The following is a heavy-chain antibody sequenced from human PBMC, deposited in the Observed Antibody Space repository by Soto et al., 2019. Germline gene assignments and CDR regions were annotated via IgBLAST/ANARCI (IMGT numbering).Heavy chain of an antibody. CDR1: GGTFSSYT. V-gene: IGHV1-69*02. CDR2: IIPILGIA. J-gene: IGHJ4*02. Sequence: QVQLVQSGAAVKKPGSSVKVSCKASGGTFSSYTISWVRQAPGQGLEWMGRIIPILGIANYAQKFQGRVTITAGKSTSTAYMELSSLRSEDTAVYYCARGQLELYYFDYWGQGTLVTVSS. CDR3: ARGQLELYYFDY. D-gene: IGHD1-1*01.